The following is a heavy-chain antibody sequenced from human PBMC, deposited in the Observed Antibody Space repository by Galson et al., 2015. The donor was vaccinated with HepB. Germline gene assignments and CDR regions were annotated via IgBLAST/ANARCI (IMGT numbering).Heavy chain of an antibody. CDR2: ITPSGDNT. Sequence: SLRLSCAASGFTFSYYAMAWVRQAPGKGLEWVSAITPSGDNTYSADSMKGRFAISRDNSQNTVFLQMRSLRADDTAIYFCAKVFPEKTDGWYRQALYYFDSWGQGILVTVSS. CDR1: GFTFSYYA. CDR3: AKVFPEKTDGWYRQALYYFDS. D-gene: IGHD6-19*01. V-gene: IGHV3-23*01. J-gene: IGHJ4*02.